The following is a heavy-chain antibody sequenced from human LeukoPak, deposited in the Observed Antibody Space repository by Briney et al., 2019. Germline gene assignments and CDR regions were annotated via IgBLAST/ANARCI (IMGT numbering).Heavy chain of an antibody. D-gene: IGHD3-3*01. CDR3: SRGDFSSGPSRDAFDI. J-gene: IGHJ3*02. V-gene: IGHV4-39*07. CDR2: IYHSGST. CDR1: GGSISSGDYY. Sequence: SETLSLTCTVSGGSISSGDYYWSWIRQPPGKGLEWIGSIYHSGSTYYNPSLKSRVTISVDTSKNQFSLKMSSVTAADTAVYYCSRGDFSSGPSRDAFDIWGQGTMVTVSS.